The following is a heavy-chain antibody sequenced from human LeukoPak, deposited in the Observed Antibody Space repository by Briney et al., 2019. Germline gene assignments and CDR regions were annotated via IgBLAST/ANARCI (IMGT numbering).Heavy chain of an antibody. D-gene: IGHD6-25*01. CDR2: IIPIFGTA. V-gene: IGHV1-69*13. J-gene: IGHJ4*02. CDR1: GGTFSSYA. Sequence: ASVKVSCKASGGTFSSYAISWVRQAPGQGLEWMGGIIPIFGTANYAQKFQGRVTITADESTSTAYMELSSLRSEDTAVYYCEFRSSSGLLDFDYWGQGTLVTVSS. CDR3: EFRSSSGLLDFDY.